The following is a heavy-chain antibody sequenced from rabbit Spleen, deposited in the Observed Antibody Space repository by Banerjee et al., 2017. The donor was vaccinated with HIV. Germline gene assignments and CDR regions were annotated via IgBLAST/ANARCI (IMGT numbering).Heavy chain of an antibody. J-gene: IGHJ6*01. V-gene: IGHV1S40*01. D-gene: IGHD4-1*01. CDR2: IDAGSTGST. Sequence: QSLEESGGDLVKPGASLTLTCTASGFTLSSYWMCWVRQAPGKGLDWIACIDAGSTGSTYYASWAKGRFTISKTSSTSVTLQMTSLTAADTATYFCARDLTGVIGWNFGWWGQGTLVTVS. CDR3: ARDLTGVIGWNFGW. CDR1: GFTLSSYW.